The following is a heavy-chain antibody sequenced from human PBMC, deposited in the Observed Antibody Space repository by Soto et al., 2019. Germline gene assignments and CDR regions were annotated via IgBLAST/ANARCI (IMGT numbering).Heavy chain of an antibody. D-gene: IGHD3-3*01. CDR2: ISGSGGST. J-gene: IGHJ4*02. CDR3: AKVIYPRAPGLRFLEWLLYGDDLDYFDY. CDR1: GLTFSSYA. V-gene: IGHV3-23*01. Sequence: PGGSLRHSCAASGLTFSSYAMIWVRQATGKGLEWVSAISGSGGSTYYADSVKGRFTISRDNSKNTLYLQMNSLRAEDTAVYYCAKVIYPRAPGLRFLEWLLYGDDLDYFDYWGQGTLVTVSS.